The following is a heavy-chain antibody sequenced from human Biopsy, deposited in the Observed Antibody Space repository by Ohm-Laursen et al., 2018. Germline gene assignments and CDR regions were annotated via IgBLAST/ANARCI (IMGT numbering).Heavy chain of an antibody. V-gene: IGHV2-70*11. J-gene: IGHJ6*02. CDR3: ARTPILIVSAGLVYRHRRHLQGMDV. D-gene: IGHD6-13*01. CDR1: GFSLCARRMC. Sequence: TQTLTLTCSFSGFSLCARRMCVSWIRQAPGKALEWLARVDWDDFKDYRASLQTKLSISKDTSNDQEVLTVNNVDPADTATYYCARTPILIVSAGLVYRHRRHLQGMDVWGQGIAVTVS. CDR2: VDWDDFK.